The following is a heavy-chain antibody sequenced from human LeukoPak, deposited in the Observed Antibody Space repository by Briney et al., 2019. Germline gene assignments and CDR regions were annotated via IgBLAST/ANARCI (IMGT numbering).Heavy chain of an antibody. J-gene: IGHJ2*01. Sequence: ASVKVSRKASGGTFSSYAISWVRQAPGKGLEWMGGFDPEDGETIYAQKFQGRVTMTEDTSTDTAYMELSSLRSEDTAVYYCATVPNDWYFDLWGRGTLVTVSS. V-gene: IGHV1-24*01. CDR3: ATVPNDWYFDL. CDR1: GGTFSSYA. CDR2: FDPEDGET.